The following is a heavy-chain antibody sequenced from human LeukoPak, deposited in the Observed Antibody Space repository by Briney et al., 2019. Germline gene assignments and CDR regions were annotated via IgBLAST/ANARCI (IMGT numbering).Heavy chain of an antibody. D-gene: IGHD6-19*01. Sequence: GGSLRLSCAASGFTFSSYAMSWVRQAPGKGLEWVSAISGSGGSTYYADSVKGRFTISRDNSKNTLYLQVNSLRAEDTAVYYCPKGGSGWYGYFDYWGQGTLVTVSS. J-gene: IGHJ4*02. V-gene: IGHV3-23*01. CDR3: PKGGSGWYGYFDY. CDR1: GFTFSSYA. CDR2: ISGSGGST.